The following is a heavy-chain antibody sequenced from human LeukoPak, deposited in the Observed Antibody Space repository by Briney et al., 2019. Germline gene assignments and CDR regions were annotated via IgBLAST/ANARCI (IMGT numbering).Heavy chain of an antibody. J-gene: IGHJ4*02. CDR1: GYTFTSYY. V-gene: IGHV1-46*01. CDR2: INPSGGST. D-gene: IGHD6-13*01. CDR3: ARGPRIAAAGHLIGY. Sequence: ASVKVSCKASGYTFTSYYMRWVRQAPGQGLEWMGIINPSGGSTSYAQKFQGRVTMTRDTSTSTVYMELSSLRSEDTAVYYCARGPRIAAAGHLIGYWGQGTLVTVSS.